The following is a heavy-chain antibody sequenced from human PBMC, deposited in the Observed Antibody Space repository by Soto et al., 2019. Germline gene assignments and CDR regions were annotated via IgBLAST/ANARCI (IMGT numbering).Heavy chain of an antibody. Sequence: GESLKISCKGFGFTFTNSWIAWVRQMPGKGLEWMGIIYAGDSKTRYSLSFQGQVTISADKSISTAFLQWSSLKASDTAMYYCARHPSYYDTSGYYYSDIWGQGTPVTVSS. CDR1: GFTFTNSW. D-gene: IGHD3-22*01. CDR3: ARHPSYYDTSGYYYSDI. V-gene: IGHV5-51*01. CDR2: IYAGDSKT. J-gene: IGHJ4*02.